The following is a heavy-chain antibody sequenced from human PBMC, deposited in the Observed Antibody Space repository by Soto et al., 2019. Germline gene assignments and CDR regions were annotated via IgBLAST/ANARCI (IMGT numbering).Heavy chain of an antibody. D-gene: IGHD5-18*01. J-gene: IGHJ6*02. Sequence: EVQLLESGGGLVQPGGSLRLSCAASGFTFSSYAMNWVRQAPGKGLEWVSGISGSGGSTYYADSMKGRFTISRDNSKNTLYLQTNSLRAEDTAVYYCAKERGYNYGYDAMDVWGQGTTVTVSS. CDR1: GFTFSSYA. CDR2: ISGSGGST. CDR3: AKERGYNYGYDAMDV. V-gene: IGHV3-23*01.